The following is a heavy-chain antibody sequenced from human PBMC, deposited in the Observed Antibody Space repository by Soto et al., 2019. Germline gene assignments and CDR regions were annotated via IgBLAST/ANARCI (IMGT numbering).Heavy chain of an antibody. D-gene: IGHD4-4*01. V-gene: IGHV3-23*01. Sequence: EVQLLESGGGLVQPGGSLRLSCAASGVNFSSYAMSWVRQAPGKGLEWVSTLSNGGGSTYYADSVKGRFTISRDISKNTLFLQMNSLRAEDTAVYYCAKRGSPNSWYWFDPWGQGTLVTVSS. J-gene: IGHJ5*02. CDR1: GVNFSSYA. CDR2: LSNGGGST. CDR3: AKRGSPNSWYWFDP.